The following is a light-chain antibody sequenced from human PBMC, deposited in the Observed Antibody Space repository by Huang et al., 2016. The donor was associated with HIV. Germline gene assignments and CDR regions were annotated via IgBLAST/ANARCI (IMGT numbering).Light chain of an antibody. CDR3: MQGKHLPLT. Sequence: DIVMTQTPLSLSVTPGQPASISCKSSQSLLHSDGKTYLYWYLQKSGQSPQLLIYEVSSRVSGVPDRCSGSGSGTDFTLKISRVEAEDVGVYYCMQGKHLPLTFGGGTKVEIK. CDR1: QSLLHSDGKTY. J-gene: IGKJ4*01. V-gene: IGKV2-29*02. CDR2: EVS.